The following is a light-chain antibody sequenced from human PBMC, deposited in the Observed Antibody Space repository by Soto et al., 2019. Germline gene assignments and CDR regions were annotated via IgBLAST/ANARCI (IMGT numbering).Light chain of an antibody. Sequence: DIQMTQSPSSLSASVGDRVTIKCQASQDIGNYLNWYQQKPGKAPKLLIYDTSNLETGVPSRSSGSRSGTEFTFTISSLQPEDFGTYYCQQYGNLPPYTFGQGSKLDTK. CDR1: QDIGNY. V-gene: IGKV1-33*01. CDR2: DTS. CDR3: QQYGNLPPYT. J-gene: IGKJ2*01.